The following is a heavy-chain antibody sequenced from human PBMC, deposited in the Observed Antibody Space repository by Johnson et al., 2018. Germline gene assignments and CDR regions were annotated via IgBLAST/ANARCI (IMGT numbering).Heavy chain of an antibody. CDR1: GLTLNSYA. Sequence: VQLVQSGGGLVQPRGSLRLSCAASGLTLNSYAMSWVRQAPGQGLEWVSSLSISGGSTYYADSVKGRFTISKDNSKNTLYLQMNSLGAEDTAIYYCAGARRPVLLWFGAFESRGQGILVTVSS. CDR2: LSISGGST. CDR3: AGARRPVLLWFGAFES. J-gene: IGHJ4*02. V-gene: IGHV3-23*04. D-gene: IGHD3-10*01.